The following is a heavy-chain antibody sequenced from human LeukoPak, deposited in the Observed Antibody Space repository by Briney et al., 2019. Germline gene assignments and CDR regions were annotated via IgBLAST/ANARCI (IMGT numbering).Heavy chain of an antibody. Sequence: SSETLSLTCTVSGDSISSYYWSWIRQPPGKGPEWIGYIYYTGSTNYNPSLKSRVTISVDTSKNQFSLNLSSVTATDTAVYYCARDRGSSWYYTMDVWGQGTTVTVSS. CDR3: ARDRGSSWYYTMDV. V-gene: IGHV4-59*01. CDR1: GDSISSYY. D-gene: IGHD6-13*01. J-gene: IGHJ6*02. CDR2: IYYTGST.